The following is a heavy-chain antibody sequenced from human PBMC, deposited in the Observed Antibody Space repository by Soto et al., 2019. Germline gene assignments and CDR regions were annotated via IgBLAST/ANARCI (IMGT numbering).Heavy chain of an antibody. J-gene: IGHJ4*02. V-gene: IGHV1-18*01. CDR1: GYTFTSYG. CDR3: ARVKAVATIVDY. Sequence: ASVKVSCKASGYTFTSYGISWVRQAPGQGLEWMGWISVYDGGTKYAQKLQGRVTMTTDTPATTAYMELRSLRSDDTAVYYCARVKAVATIVDYWGQGTLVTVSS. CDR2: ISVYDGGT. D-gene: IGHD6-19*01.